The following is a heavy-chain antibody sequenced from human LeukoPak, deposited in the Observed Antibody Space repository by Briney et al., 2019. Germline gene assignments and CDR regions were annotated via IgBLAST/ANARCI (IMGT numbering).Heavy chain of an antibody. V-gene: IGHV1-3*01. D-gene: IGHD6-13*01. CDR1: GYTFTSYA. J-gene: IGHJ4*02. CDR2: INAGNGNT. CDR3: ARGPFLKGIAAAVIFDY. Sequence: ASVKASCKASGYTFTSYAMHWVRQAPGQRLEWMGWINAGNGNTKYSQKFQGRVTITRDTSASTAYMELSSLRSEDTAVYYCARGPFLKGIAAAVIFDYWGQGTLVTVSS.